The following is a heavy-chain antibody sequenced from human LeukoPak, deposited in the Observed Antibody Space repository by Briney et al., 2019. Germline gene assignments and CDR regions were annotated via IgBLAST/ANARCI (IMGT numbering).Heavy chain of an antibody. CDR1: KFTLSSYW. D-gene: IGHD6-13*01. V-gene: IGHV3-7*01. J-gene: IGHJ4*02. Sequence: PGGSLRLSCAGSKFTLSSYWMSWVRQAPGKGLEWVANIKQDGSEKYYVDSVKGRFTISRDNAKNSLYLQMNSLRAEDTAVYYCARDPGFGYSTCFDYWGQGTLVTVSS. CDR3: ARDPGFGYSTCFDY. CDR2: IKQDGSEK.